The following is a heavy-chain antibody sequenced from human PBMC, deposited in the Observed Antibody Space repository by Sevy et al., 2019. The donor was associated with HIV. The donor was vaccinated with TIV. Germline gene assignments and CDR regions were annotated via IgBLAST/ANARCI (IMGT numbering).Heavy chain of an antibody. V-gene: IGHV3-7*03. D-gene: IGHD2-2*01. CDR1: GFTFSNYW. J-gene: IGHJ6*02. Sequence: GGSLRLSCAASGFTFSNYWMSWVRQAPGKGLEWVANIKLDGSENYYVDSVKGRFTISRDNAKNSLYLQMNSLRAEDTALYYCARDCSSTSCLWGLDVWGQGTTVTVSS. CDR3: ARDCSSTSCLWGLDV. CDR2: IKLDGSEN.